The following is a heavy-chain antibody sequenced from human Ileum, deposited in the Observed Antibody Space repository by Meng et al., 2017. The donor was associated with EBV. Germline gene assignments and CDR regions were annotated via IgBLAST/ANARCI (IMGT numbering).Heavy chain of an antibody. CDR1: GYSISITSG. Sequence: QIHRWDLAPGRVSPTATLSAAWSFFGYSISITSGWGGIRQPPGKGLEWIVYIYYSGSTSYNPSLKSRVTMSVDTSKNQFSLNLNSVTAVDTAVYYCARNVPGTSAYYDWGQGTLVTVSS. V-gene: IGHV4-28*01. J-gene: IGHJ4*02. D-gene: IGHD3-22*01. CDR3: ARNVPGTSAYYD. CDR2: IYYSGST.